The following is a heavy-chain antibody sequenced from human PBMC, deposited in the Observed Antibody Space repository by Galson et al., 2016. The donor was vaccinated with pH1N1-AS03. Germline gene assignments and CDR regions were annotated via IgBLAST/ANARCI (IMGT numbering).Heavy chain of an antibody. CDR3: ARAMYTSGWYGVDV. J-gene: IGHJ6*02. CDR2: ITSDGSSI. CDR1: GFIFSSDW. Sequence: SLRLSCAASGFIFSSDWMHWVRQVPRKGLVWVSRITSDGSSISYADAVKGRFTTSRDNAKNTLYLQMNSLRAEDTAVYHCARAMYTSGWYGVDVWGQGTTVTVSS. V-gene: IGHV3-74*01. D-gene: IGHD6-19*01.